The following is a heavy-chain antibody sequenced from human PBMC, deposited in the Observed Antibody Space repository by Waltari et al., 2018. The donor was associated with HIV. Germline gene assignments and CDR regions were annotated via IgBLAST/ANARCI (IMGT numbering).Heavy chain of an antibody. CDR3: ARRPRMAACYLYYGMDV. J-gene: IGHJ6*02. V-gene: IGHV4-39*01. Sequence: QLQLQQSGPGLVKPSETLSLTCTVSGGSVINSDYYWDFIRQSPGKGLEWIGNYYYTATTVYNPSLKSRVTMSADLSRNQFSLRLNSVTAADTAIYYCARRPRMAACYLYYGMDVWGQGTTVTVSS. CDR1: GGSVINSDYY. CDR2: YYYTATT. D-gene: IGHD2-15*01.